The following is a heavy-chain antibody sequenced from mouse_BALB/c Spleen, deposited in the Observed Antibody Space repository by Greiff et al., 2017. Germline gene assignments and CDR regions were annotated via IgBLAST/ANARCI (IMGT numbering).Heavy chain of an antibody. D-gene: IGHD5-1*01. Sequence: EVQGVESGGGLVKPGGSLKLSCAASGFTFSSYTMSWVRQTPEKRLEWVATISSGGSYTYYPDSVKGRFTISRDNAKNTLYLQMSSLKSEDTAMYYCTRDGGYLYYYAMDYWGQGTSVTVSS. CDR1: GFTFSSYT. V-gene: IGHV5-6-4*01. CDR2: ISSGGSYT. CDR3: TRDGGYLYYYAMDY. J-gene: IGHJ4*01.